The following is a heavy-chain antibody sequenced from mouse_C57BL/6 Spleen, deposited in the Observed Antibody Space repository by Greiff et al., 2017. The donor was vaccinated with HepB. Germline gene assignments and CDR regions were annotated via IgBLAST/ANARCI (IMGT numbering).Heavy chain of an antibody. D-gene: IGHD1-1*01. Sequence: QVQLKQSGAELMKPGASVKLSCKATGYTFTGYWIEWVKQRPGHGLEWIGEILPGSGSTNYNEKFKGKATFTADTSSNTAYMQLSSLTTEDSAIYYCAIPITTVVATRYFDVWGTGTTVTVSS. CDR3: AIPITTVVATRYFDV. CDR1: GYTFTGYW. CDR2: ILPGSGST. J-gene: IGHJ1*03. V-gene: IGHV1-9*01.